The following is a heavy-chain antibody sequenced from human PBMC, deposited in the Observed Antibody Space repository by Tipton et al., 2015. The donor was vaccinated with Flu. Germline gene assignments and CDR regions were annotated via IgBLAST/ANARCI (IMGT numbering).Heavy chain of an antibody. CDR1: GYSIISSSY. CDR2: IYHDGTT. Sequence: TLSLTCAVSGYSIISSSYWGWIRQPPGKGLEWIGTIYHDGTTYYEPSLQSRITISVDTSKNQFSLNLSSVTAAATAVYYGARLYCTSSNCYGAWYFDYWGQGTLVTVSS. J-gene: IGHJ4*02. D-gene: IGHD2-2*01. V-gene: IGHV4-38-2*01. CDR3: ARLYCTSSNCYGAWYFDY.